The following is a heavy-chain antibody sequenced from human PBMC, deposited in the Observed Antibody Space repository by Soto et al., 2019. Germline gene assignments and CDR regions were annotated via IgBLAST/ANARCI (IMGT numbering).Heavy chain of an antibody. V-gene: IGHV4-31*03. CDR3: ARDNRVTMVRGVRPYYYYYGMDV. CDR1: GGSISSCCYY. CDR2: IYYSGST. J-gene: IGHJ6*02. Sequence: PSETLSLTFTVSGGSISSCCYYWSWIRQHPGKGLEWIGYIYYSGSTYYNPSLKSRVTISVDTSKNQFSLKLSSVTAADTAVYYCARDNRVTMVRGVRPYYYYYGMDVWGQGTTVTVSS. D-gene: IGHD3-10*01.